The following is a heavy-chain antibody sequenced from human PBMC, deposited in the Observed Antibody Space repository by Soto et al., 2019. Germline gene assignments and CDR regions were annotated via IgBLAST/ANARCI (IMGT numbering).Heavy chain of an antibody. CDR2: ITRKANNYAT. CDR3: TSGYDFWRGYPWYYFDY. Sequence: EVQLVESGGGLVQPGGSLKLSCAASGFIFSDSALHWVRQASGKGLEWVGRITRKANNYATTYAASVEGRFAITRADSKNTSNLQMHLQIIEDRAKYYDTSGYDFWRGYPWYYFDYWGQGTLVTVSS. D-gene: IGHD3-3*01. CDR1: GFIFSDSA. V-gene: IGHV3-73*02. J-gene: IGHJ4*02.